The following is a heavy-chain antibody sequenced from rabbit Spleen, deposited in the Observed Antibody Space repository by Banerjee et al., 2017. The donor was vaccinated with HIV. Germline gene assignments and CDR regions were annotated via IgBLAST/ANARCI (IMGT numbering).Heavy chain of an antibody. CDR1: GFFLSDGYV. D-gene: IGHD1-1*01. Sequence: QSLEESGGGLVKPGGSLALTCKGSGFFLSDGYVMCWVRQAPGKGLEWIGYIDPIFGATYYATWVNGRFTISSHNAQNTLYLQLNSLTAADTATYFCVRGASSSGYYSLWGQGTLVTVS. CDR2: IDPIFGAT. CDR3: VRGASSSGYYSL. J-gene: IGHJ4*01. V-gene: IGHV1S40*01.